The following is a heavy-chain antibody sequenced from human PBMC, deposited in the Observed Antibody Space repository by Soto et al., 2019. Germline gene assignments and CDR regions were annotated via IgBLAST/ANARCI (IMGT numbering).Heavy chain of an antibody. Sequence: ASVKVSCKASGYTFTSYYMHWVRQAPGQGLEWMGIINPSGGSTSYAQKFQGRVTMTRDTSTSTVYMELSSLRSEDTAVYYCARASLEYSSPAGAFDIWGQGTTVTVSS. CDR2: INPSGGST. CDR1: GYTFTSYY. D-gene: IGHD6-6*01. J-gene: IGHJ3*02. V-gene: IGHV1-46*03. CDR3: ARASLEYSSPAGAFDI.